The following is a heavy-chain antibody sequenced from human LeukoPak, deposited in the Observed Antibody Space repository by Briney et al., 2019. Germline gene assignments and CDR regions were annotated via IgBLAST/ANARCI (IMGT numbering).Heavy chain of an antibody. CDR1: GYTFTGYY. V-gene: IGHV1-2*04. Sequence: ASVKVSCKASGYTFTGYYMHWVRQAPGQGLEWMGWINPNSGGTNYAQKFQGWVTMTRDTSISTAYMELSRLRSDDTAVYYCARDAEDYDYYYIDVWGRGTTVTVSS. CDR3: ARDAEDYDYYYIDV. J-gene: IGHJ6*03. CDR2: INPNSGGT.